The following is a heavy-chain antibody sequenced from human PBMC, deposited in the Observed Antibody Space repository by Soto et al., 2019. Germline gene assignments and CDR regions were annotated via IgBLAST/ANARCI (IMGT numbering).Heavy chain of an antibody. J-gene: IGHJ5*02. V-gene: IGHV3-23*01. CDR1: GFTFSSYA. CDR3: AKTQGSGSYYKDTWFDP. Sequence: PGGSLRLSCAASGFTFSSYAMSWVRQAPGKGLEWVSAISGSGGSTYYADSVKGRFTISRDNSKNTLYLQMNSLRAEDTAVYYCAKTQGSGSYYKDTWFDPWGQGTLVTVSS. D-gene: IGHD3-10*01. CDR2: ISGSGGST.